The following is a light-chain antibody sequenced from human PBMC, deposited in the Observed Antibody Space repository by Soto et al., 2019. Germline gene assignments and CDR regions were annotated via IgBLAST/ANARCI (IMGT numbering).Light chain of an antibody. CDR2: KAS. V-gene: IGKV1-5*03. CDR1: QTISSW. Sequence: IQMTQSPSTLSGSVGDRVTITCRASQTISSWLAWYQQKPGKAPKLLIYKASTLKSGVPSRFSGSGSGTEFTLTISSLQPDDFATYYCQHYNRYSEAFGQGTKVELK. CDR3: QHYNRYSEA. J-gene: IGKJ1*01.